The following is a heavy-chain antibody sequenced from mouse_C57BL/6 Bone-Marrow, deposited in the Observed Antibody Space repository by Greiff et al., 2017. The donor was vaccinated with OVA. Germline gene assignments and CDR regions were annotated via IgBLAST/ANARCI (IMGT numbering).Heavy chain of an antibody. J-gene: IGHJ2*01. V-gene: IGHV1-4*01. CDR3: AREIRLLRILFDY. D-gene: IGHD1-1*01. CDR1: GYTFTSYT. Sequence: VQLQESGAELARPGASVKMSCKASGYTFTSYTMHWVKQRPGQGLEWIGYINPSSGYTKYNQKFKDKATLTADKSSSTAYMQLSSLTSEDSAVYYCAREIRLLRILFDYWGQGTTLTVSS. CDR2: INPSSGYT.